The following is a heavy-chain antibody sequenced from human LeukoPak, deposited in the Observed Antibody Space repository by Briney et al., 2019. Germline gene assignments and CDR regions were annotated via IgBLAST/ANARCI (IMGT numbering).Heavy chain of an antibody. Sequence: ASVTVSCKASGYTFTGYYMHWVRQAPGQGIEWMGWINPNSGGTNYAQKFQGRVTMTRDTSISTAYMELSRLRSDDTAVYYCARDSNNYDSSGYYNWFDPWGQGTLVTVSS. D-gene: IGHD3-22*01. V-gene: IGHV1-2*02. CDR3: ARDSNNYDSSGYYNWFDP. CDR2: INPNSGGT. CDR1: GYTFTGYY. J-gene: IGHJ5*02.